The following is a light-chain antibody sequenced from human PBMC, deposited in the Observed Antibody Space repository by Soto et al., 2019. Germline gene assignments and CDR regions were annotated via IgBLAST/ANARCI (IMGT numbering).Light chain of an antibody. V-gene: IGKV1-12*01. Sequence: DIQMTQSPSSVSASVGDRVTITCRASQGISSWLAWSQKKPGKAPRRLIYAASTLQSGVPSRFSGSGSGTEFTLTISSLQPEDFATYYCLQYNSYPFTFGQGTRLEI. CDR1: QGISSW. CDR3: LQYNSYPFT. CDR2: AAS. J-gene: IGKJ5*01.